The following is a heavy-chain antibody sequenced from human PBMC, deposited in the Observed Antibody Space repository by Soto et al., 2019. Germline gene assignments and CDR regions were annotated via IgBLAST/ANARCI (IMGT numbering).Heavy chain of an antibody. D-gene: IGHD3-16*02. J-gene: IGHJ5*02. Sequence: ASVKVSCKASGYTFTSYAMHWVRQAPGQRLEWMGWINAGNGNTKYSQKFQGRVTITRDTSASTAYIELSSLRSEDTAVYYCAREKCKGVIHGWFDPWGQGTLVTVSS. CDR3: AREKCKGVIHGWFDP. V-gene: IGHV1-3*01. CDR1: GYTFTSYA. CDR2: INAGNGNT.